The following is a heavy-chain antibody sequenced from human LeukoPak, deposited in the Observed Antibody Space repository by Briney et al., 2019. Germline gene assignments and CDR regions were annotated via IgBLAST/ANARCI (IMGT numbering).Heavy chain of an antibody. CDR1: GFTFSSYA. CDR3: AKEPRRGYCDSSGYFDY. J-gene: IGHJ4*02. D-gene: IGHD3-22*01. CDR2: ISSSGGST. Sequence: PGGSLRLSCAASGFTFSSYAMSWVRQAPGKGLEWVSGISSSGGSTYYADSVKGRFAISRDNSKNTLYLQMNSLRAEDTAVYYCAKEPRRGYCDSSGYFDYWGQGTLVTVSS. V-gene: IGHV3-23*01.